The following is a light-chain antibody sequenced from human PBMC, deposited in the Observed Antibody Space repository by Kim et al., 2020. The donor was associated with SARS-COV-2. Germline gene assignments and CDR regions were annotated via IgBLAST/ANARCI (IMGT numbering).Light chain of an antibody. CDR2: GNS. CDR3: QSYDSSLSGSV. V-gene: IGLV1-40*01. CDR1: SSNIGAGYD. J-gene: IGLJ2*01. Sequence: QRVTISCTGSSSNIGAGYDVHWYQQLPGTAPKLLMYGNSNRPSGVPDRLSGSKSGTSASLAITGLQAEDEADYYCQSYDSSLSGSVFGGGTQLTVL.